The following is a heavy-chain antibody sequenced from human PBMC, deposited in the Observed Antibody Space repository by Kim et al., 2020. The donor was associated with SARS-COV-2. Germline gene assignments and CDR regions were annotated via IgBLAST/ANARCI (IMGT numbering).Heavy chain of an antibody. CDR2: ISSSGSTI. J-gene: IGHJ4*02. CDR3: ARSSDILTGYQSEVDY. D-gene: IGHD3-9*01. Sequence: GGSLRLSCAASGFTFSDYYMSWIRQAPGKGLEWVSYISSSGSTIYYADSVKGRFTISRDNAKNSLYLQMNSLRAEDTAVYYCARSSDILTGYQSEVDYWGQGTLVTVSS. CDR1: GFTFSDYY. V-gene: IGHV3-11*01.